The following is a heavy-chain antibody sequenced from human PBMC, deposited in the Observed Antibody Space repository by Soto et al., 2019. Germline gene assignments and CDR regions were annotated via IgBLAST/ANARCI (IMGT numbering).Heavy chain of an antibody. J-gene: IGHJ4*02. Sequence: EVQLLESGGCWVQPGGSLRLSCAASAFTFSNYAMSWVRQAPGKGLEWVSVISGDGDDTYYADSVKGRFTISRDNSKNTLYLQMNSLRAEDTAVFYCAKNYDYWGQGTRVTVSS. CDR3: AKNYDY. V-gene: IGHV3-23*01. D-gene: IGHD1-7*01. CDR2: ISGDGDDT. CDR1: AFTFSNYA.